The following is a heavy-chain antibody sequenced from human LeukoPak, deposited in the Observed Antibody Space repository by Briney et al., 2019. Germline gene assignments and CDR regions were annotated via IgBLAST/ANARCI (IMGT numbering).Heavy chain of an antibody. Sequence: GSLRLSCGPSGFTFNRFWMSWLRQPPGKGLEWIGEINHSGSTNYYPSLKSRLTISVDTSKNQFSLKLRSVTAADTAVYYCARHGRNVGHCSGDRCYRRAFDIWGQGTMVTVSS. CDR3: ARHGRNVGHCSGDRCYRRAFDI. V-gene: IGHV4-34*01. CDR2: INHSGST. CDR1: GFTFNRFW. D-gene: IGHD2-15*01. J-gene: IGHJ3*02.